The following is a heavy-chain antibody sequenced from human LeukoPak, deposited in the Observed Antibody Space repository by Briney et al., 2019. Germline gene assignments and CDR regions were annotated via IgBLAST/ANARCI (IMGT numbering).Heavy chain of an antibody. CDR1: GYTFASYY. CDR3: ARGLPHHYYDSSGALDY. Sequence: ASVKVSCKASGYTFASYYMHWVRQAPGQGLEWMGIINPSGGSTSYAQKFQGRVTMTRDMSTSTVYMELSSLRSEDTAVYYCARGLPHHYYDSSGALDYWGQGTLVTVSS. J-gene: IGHJ4*02. CDR2: INPSGGST. D-gene: IGHD3-22*01. V-gene: IGHV1-46*01.